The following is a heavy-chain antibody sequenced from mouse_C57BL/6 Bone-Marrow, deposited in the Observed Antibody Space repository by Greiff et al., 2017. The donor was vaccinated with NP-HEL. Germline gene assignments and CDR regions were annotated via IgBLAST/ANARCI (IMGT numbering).Heavy chain of an antibody. CDR1: GFNIKDDY. CDR3: TTRDYDPGAMDY. CDR2: IDPENGDP. J-gene: IGHJ4*01. D-gene: IGHD2-4*01. V-gene: IGHV14-4*01. Sequence: EVQLQQSGAELVRPGASVKLSCTASGFNIKDDYMHWVKQRPEQGLEWIGWIDPENGDPEYASKFQGKATITADTSSNTAYLQLSSLTSEDTAVYYCTTRDYDPGAMDYWGQGTSVTVSS.